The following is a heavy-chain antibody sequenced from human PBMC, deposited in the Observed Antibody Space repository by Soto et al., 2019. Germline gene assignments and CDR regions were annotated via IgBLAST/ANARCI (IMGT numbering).Heavy chain of an antibody. CDR3: ATSGGGWYLY. D-gene: IGHD6-19*01. V-gene: IGHV1-8*02. J-gene: IGHJ4*02. CDR2: LNPNSGDT. Sequence: QVQLVQSGAEVKKPGASVKVSCKASGYTFSSYDINWVRQATGQGLEWMGWLNPNSGDTGYAQKFQGRVTLTRNTSINTAYIELSSLTSDDTAVYYCATSGGGWYLYGGKGTLVTVSS. CDR1: GYTFSSYD.